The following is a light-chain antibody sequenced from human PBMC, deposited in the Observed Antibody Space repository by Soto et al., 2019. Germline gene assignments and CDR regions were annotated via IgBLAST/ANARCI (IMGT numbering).Light chain of an antibody. CDR1: SSDVGGYNF. J-gene: IGLJ1*01. CDR3: SSYAGSNTRYV. V-gene: IGLV2-8*01. CDR2: EVS. Sequence: QSALTQPPSAAGSPGQSVTISCTGTSSDVGGYNFVSWYQQHPGKAPQLIIYEVSKRPSGVPYRFSGSKSGNTACLTVSGLQAEDEDDYYCSSYAGSNTRYVFGTGTKLTVL.